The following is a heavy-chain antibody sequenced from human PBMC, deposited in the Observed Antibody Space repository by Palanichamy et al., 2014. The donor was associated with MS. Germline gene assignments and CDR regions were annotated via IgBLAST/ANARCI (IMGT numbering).Heavy chain of an antibody. CDR3: AKGRGFWESGTYFLDF. D-gene: IGHD2/OR15-2a*01. Sequence: EVQLLESGGGLVQPGGSLRISCAASGFTFTTYAMNWARQAPGKGLEWVSSIIGSGDRIYYADFVKGRFTISRDNSKNMVYLQMNSLRAEDSATYFCAKGRGFWESGTYFLDFWGQGMLVTVSS. CDR2: IIGSGDRI. CDR1: GFTFTTYA. V-gene: IGHV3-23*01. J-gene: IGHJ4*02.